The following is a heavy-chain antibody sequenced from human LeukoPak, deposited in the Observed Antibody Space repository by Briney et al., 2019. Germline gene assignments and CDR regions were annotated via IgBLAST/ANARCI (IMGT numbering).Heavy chain of an antibody. CDR1: GGSFSGYY. CDR2: INHSGST. V-gene: IGHV4-34*01. J-gene: IGHJ4*02. Sequence: PSETLSLTCAVYGGSFSGYYWSWIRQPPGKGLEWLGEINHSGSTNYNPSLKSRVTISVDTSKNQFSLKLSSVTAADTAVYYCAREGVRESLGDDYWGQGTLVTVSS. CDR3: AREGVRESLGDDY. D-gene: IGHD3-10*01.